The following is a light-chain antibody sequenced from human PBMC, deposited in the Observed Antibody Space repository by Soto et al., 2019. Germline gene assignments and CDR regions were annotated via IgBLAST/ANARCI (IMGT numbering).Light chain of an antibody. V-gene: IGLV1-47*01. CDR2: RNN. Sequence: QSVLTQPPSASGTPGQRVTISCSGSSSNIGSNYVYWYQQLPGTAPKLLIYRNNQRPSGVPDRFSGSKSGTSASLAISGLRSEDEADYYCAAWDDSLSVVFRGGNKLTVL. J-gene: IGLJ2*01. CDR3: AAWDDSLSVV. CDR1: SSNIGSNY.